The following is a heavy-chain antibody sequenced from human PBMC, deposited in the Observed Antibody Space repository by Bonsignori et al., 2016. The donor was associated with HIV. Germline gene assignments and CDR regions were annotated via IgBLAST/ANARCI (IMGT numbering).Heavy chain of an antibody. D-gene: IGHD3-22*01. CDR2: IYSGGTT. J-gene: IGHJ4*02. Sequence: WIRQPPGKGLEWVSVIYSGGTTYYADSVKGRFTISRDNSKNTLYLQMNSLRGEDTAVYYCARGWVKGYFDYWGQGTLVTVSS. CDR3: ARGWVKGYFDY. V-gene: IGHV3-66*01.